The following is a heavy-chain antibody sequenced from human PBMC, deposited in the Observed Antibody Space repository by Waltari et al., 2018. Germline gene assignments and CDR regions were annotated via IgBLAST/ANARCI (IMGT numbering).Heavy chain of an antibody. CDR3: ARDWDSSSWLDY. J-gene: IGHJ4*02. CDR1: GFTFSSYG. CDR2: IWYDGSNK. Sequence: QVQLVESGGGVVQPGRSLRLSCAASGFTFSSYGMPWVRQAPGKGLEWVAVIWYDGSNKYYADSVKGRFTISRDNSKNTLYLQMNSLRAEDTAVYYCARDWDSSSWLDYWGQGTLVTVSS. D-gene: IGHD6-13*01. V-gene: IGHV3-33*01.